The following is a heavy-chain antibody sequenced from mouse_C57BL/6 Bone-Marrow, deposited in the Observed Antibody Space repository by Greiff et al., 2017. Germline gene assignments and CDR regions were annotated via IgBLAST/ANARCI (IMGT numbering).Heavy chain of an antibody. V-gene: IGHV5-6*01. Sequence: EVMLVESGGDLVKPGGSLKLSCAASGFTFSSYGMSWVRQTPDQRLEWVATISSGGNYTYYPDSVKGRFTISRDNAKNTLYLKMSSLKSEDTAMYYCARHYEGFAYWGQGTLVTVSA. D-gene: IGHD2-3*01. CDR1: GFTFSSYG. CDR3: ARHYEGFAY. CDR2: ISSGGNYT. J-gene: IGHJ3*01.